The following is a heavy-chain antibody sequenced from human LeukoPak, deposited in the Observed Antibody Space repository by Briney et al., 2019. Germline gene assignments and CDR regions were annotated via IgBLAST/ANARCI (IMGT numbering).Heavy chain of an antibody. CDR1: GLTFSNHG. J-gene: IGHJ3*02. CDR3: ARATRHDAFDI. Sequence: GGSLRLSCAASGLTFSNHGMHWVRQAPGKGLEWVAMITSDGNNKYYADSVKDRFTISRDDSKNTLYLQMNSLRAEDTAVYYCARATRHDAFDIWGQGTMVTVSS. CDR2: ITSDGNNK. V-gene: IGHV3-30*03.